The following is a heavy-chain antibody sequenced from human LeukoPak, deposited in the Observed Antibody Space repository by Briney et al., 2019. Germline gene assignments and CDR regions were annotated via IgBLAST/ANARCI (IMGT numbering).Heavy chain of an antibody. Sequence: PGGSLRLSCAASGFTFSSYAMSWVRQAPGKGLEWVSAISGSGGSTYYADSVKGRFTISRDNSKNTLYLQMNSLRAEDAAVYYCASGGYSYGYHAFDIWGQGTMVTVSS. D-gene: IGHD5-18*01. CDR3: ASGGYSYGYHAFDI. CDR1: GFTFSSYA. V-gene: IGHV3-23*01. J-gene: IGHJ3*02. CDR2: ISGSGGST.